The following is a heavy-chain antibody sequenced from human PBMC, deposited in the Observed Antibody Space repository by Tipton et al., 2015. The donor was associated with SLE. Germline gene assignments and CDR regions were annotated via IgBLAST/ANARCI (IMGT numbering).Heavy chain of an antibody. CDR2: INHSGST. CDR3: ARGRGSSSSWHY. D-gene: IGHD6-6*01. V-gene: IGHV4-34*01. Sequence: TLSLTCAVYGGSFSGYYWSWIRQPPGKGLEWIGEINHSGSTNYNPSLKSRVTISVDTSKNQFSLKLSSVTAADTAVYYCARGRGSSSSWHYWGQGTTVTVSS. CDR1: GGSFSGYY. J-gene: IGHJ4*02.